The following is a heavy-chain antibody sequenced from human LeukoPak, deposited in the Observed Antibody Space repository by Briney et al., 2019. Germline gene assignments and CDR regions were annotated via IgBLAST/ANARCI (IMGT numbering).Heavy chain of an antibody. V-gene: IGHV5-51*01. CDR1: GYSFTSYW. Sequence: GESLKISCKGSGYSFTSYWIGWVRQMPGKGLEWMGITYPGDSDTRYSPSFQGQVTISADKSISTAYLQWSSLKASDTAMYYCARLLVPYYYDSSGYYYFSGAFDIWGQGTMVTVSS. CDR2: TYPGDSDT. D-gene: IGHD3-22*01. CDR3: ARLLVPYYYDSSGYYYFSGAFDI. J-gene: IGHJ3*02.